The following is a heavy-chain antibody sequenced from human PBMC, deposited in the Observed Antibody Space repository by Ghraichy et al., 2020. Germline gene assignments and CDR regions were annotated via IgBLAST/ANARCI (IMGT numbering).Heavy chain of an antibody. J-gene: IGHJ6*02. Sequence: GSLSLTCTVSGGSISSYYWSWIRQPAGKGLEWIGRIYISGSTNYNPSLKSRVTMSVDTSKNQFSLKLSSVTAADTAVYYCASTYYDFWSDSSGYGMDVWGQGTTVTVSS. CDR3: ASTYYDFWSDSSGYGMDV. CDR2: IYISGST. CDR1: GGSISSYY. V-gene: IGHV4-4*07. D-gene: IGHD3-3*01.